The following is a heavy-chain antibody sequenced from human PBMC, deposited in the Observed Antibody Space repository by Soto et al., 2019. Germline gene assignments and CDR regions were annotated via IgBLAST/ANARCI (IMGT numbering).Heavy chain of an antibody. V-gene: IGHV4-30-2*01. J-gene: IGHJ4*02. Sequence: TLSLTCSFSGVAMTYGSYYWRWIRHAPEKGREWFGYLGHLETTYYDPSFKRRLSLSIDRTRNQFSLSLSSMTAADKAVYYCARRGVCDAFDLWCQGIQV. CDR1: GVAMTYGSYY. CDR3: ARRGVCDAFDL. CDR2: LGHLETT. D-gene: IGHD2-21*01.